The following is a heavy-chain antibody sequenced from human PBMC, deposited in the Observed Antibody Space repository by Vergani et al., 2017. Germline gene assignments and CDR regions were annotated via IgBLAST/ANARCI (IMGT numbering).Heavy chain of an antibody. CDR2: ISPYGFST. Sequence: QVQLVQSGAEVGKPGASVKISCKASGYPFTAYYIHWVRQAPEQGLEWVGVISPYGFSTLYAQKFQGRLTITSDTSTSTVYVEVTSLRSDDTAVYYCAGGPPLTGCCVCWGEGTHVAVSS. V-gene: IGHV1-46*03. J-gene: IGHJ4*02. CDR1: GYPFTAYY. D-gene: IGHD3-9*01. CDR3: AGGPPLTGCCVC.